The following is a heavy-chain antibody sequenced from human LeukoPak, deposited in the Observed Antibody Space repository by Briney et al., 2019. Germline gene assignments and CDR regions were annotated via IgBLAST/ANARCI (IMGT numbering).Heavy chain of an antibody. CDR1: GGTFSSYA. D-gene: IGHD6-19*01. J-gene: IGHJ4*02. CDR2: IIPIFDTA. Sequence: ASVKVSCKASGGTFSSYAISWVRQAPGQGLEWMGGIIPIFDTANYAQKFQGRVTITADKSTSTAYMELSSLRSEDTAVYYCAREGVAVAGTYFDYWGQGTLVTVSS. CDR3: AREGVAVAGTYFDY. V-gene: IGHV1-69*06.